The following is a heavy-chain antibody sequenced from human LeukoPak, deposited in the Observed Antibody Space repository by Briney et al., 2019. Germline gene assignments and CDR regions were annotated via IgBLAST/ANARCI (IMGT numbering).Heavy chain of an antibody. CDR2: ISGYNGNT. Sequence: ASVKVSCKGPGYTFTSYGCSWVRQAPGQGLECMGWISGYNGNTNYAQKLQAGVTMTTDTSTSTAYMELRSLRSDDTAVYYCARDWGYSDYSIGNYWGQGTLVTVSS. D-gene: IGHD4-11*01. CDR1: GYTFTSYG. CDR3: ARDWGYSDYSIGNY. J-gene: IGHJ4*02. V-gene: IGHV1-18*01.